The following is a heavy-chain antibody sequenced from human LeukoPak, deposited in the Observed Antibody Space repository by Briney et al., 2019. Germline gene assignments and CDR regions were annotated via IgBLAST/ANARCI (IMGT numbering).Heavy chain of an antibody. CDR1: GYTFTGSY. CDR3: ASLSGYYYGSGSPKTPYYYYYMDV. V-gene: IGHV1-2*02. D-gene: IGHD3-10*01. Sequence: ASVKVSCKASGYTFTGSYMHWVRQAPRQGLEWMGWINPNSGGTNYAQKFQGRVTMTRDTSISTAYMELSRLTSDDTAVYYCASLSGYYYGSGSPKTPYYYYYMDVWGKGTTVTVFS. J-gene: IGHJ6*03. CDR2: INPNSGGT.